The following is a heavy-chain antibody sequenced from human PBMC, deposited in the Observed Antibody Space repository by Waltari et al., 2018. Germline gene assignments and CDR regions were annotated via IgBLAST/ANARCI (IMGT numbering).Heavy chain of an antibody. J-gene: IGHJ4*02. CDR3: ARGLYRDQPSFLDH. Sequence: EVQLVESGGGLVQPGGSLRLSCTGSGFTFRSYSCTWVRPAPGKALEWFSYISGFSNFITYADSGKGRFIVSRDNAQNSVYLQMSSLRADDSAVYFCARGLYRDQPSFLDHWAQGTLVTVSP. CDR2: ISGFSNFI. V-gene: IGHV3-48*01. D-gene: IGHD2-2*01. CDR1: GFTFRSYS.